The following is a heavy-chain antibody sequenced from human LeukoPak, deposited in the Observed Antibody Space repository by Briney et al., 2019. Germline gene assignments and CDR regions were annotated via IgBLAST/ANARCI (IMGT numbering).Heavy chain of an antibody. D-gene: IGHD3-22*01. V-gene: IGHV3-9*01. J-gene: IGHJ4*02. CDR2: ISWNSGSI. Sequence: GGSLRLSCAASGFTFDDYAMHWVRQAPGKGPEWVSGISWNSGSIGYADSVKGRFTISRDNAKNSLYLQMNSLRAEDTALYYCAKDIGYYYDSSGLRYFDYWGQGTLVTVSS. CDR1: GFTFDDYA. CDR3: AKDIGYYYDSSGLRYFDY.